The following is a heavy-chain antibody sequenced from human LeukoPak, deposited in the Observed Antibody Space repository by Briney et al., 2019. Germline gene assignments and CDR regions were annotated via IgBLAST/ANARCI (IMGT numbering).Heavy chain of an antibody. V-gene: IGHV4-39*01. D-gene: IGHD1-26*01. CDR2: IYYSGST. Sequence: KPSETLSLTCTVSVGSISSSSYYWGWIRQPPGKGLEWIGSIYYSGSTYYNPSLKSRVTISVDTSKNQFSLKLSSVTAADTAVYYCARRSPKDYYYMDVWGKGTTVTVSS. J-gene: IGHJ6*03. CDR1: VGSISSSSYY. CDR3: ARRSPKDYYYMDV.